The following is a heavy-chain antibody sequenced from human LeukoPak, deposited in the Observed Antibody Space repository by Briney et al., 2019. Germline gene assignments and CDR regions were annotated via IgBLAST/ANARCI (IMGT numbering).Heavy chain of an antibody. CDR2: ITGSSDSI. V-gene: IGHV3-21*01. D-gene: IGHD2-2*01. Sequence: GGSLRLSCAASGFIFSSYAMEWVRQAPGKGLEWVSSITGSSDSIYYADSVKGRFTISRDNAKNSVYLQMNSLRAEDTAVYYCARLVCSTIPCYGKFYFDSWGQGTLVPVSS. CDR1: GFIFSSYA. J-gene: IGHJ4*02. CDR3: ARLVCSTIPCYGKFYFDS.